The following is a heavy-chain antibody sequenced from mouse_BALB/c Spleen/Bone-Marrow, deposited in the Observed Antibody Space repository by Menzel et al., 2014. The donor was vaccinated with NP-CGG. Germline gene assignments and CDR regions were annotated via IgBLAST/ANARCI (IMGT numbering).Heavy chain of an antibody. D-gene: IGHD2-1*01. Sequence: EVQLQESGPSVVKPSQTLSLPCSVTGDSITSGFWNWIRKFPGNKLEYMEYISYSGTTYYNPSLKSRISFTRDTSKNQYYLQLISVTTEDTATYFCARWDFGNHYAMDYWGQGTSVTVSS. J-gene: IGHJ4*01. CDR2: ISYSGTT. CDR1: GDSITSGF. V-gene: IGHV3-8*02. CDR3: ARWDFGNHYAMDY.